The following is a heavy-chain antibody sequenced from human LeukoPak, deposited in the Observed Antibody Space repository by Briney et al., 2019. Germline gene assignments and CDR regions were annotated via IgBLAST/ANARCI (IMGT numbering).Heavy chain of an antibody. D-gene: IGHD1-26*01. J-gene: IGHJ4*02. CDR2: IYSSGST. CDR3: ARDGVVGATGYFDY. Sequence: SETLSLTCTVSGGSISSYYWSWIRQPAGKGLEWIGRIYSSGSTNYNPSLKSRVTMSVDTSKNQFSLKVTSVTAADTAVYYCARDGVVGATGYFDYWGQGTLVTVSS. CDR1: GGSISSYY. V-gene: IGHV4-4*07.